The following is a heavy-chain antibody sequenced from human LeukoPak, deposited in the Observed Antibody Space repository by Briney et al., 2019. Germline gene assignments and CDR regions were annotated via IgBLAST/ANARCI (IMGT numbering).Heavy chain of an antibody. D-gene: IGHD3-3*01. CDR3: ATEPLYDFWSGYDAY. Sequence: GASVKVSCKVSGYTLTELSMHWVRQAPGKGLEWMGGFDPEDGETIYAQKFQGRVTMTEDTSTDTAYMELSSLRSEDTAVYYCATEPLYDFWSGYDAYWGQGTLVTVSS. CDR2: FDPEDGET. J-gene: IGHJ4*02. V-gene: IGHV1-24*01. CDR1: GYTLTELS.